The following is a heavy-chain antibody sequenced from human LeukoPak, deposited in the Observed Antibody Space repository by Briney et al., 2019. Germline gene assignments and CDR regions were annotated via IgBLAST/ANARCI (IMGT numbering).Heavy chain of an antibody. D-gene: IGHD1-14*01. CDR1: GFTFSTFSNYG. Sequence: RPGGSLRLSCAASGFTFSTFSNYGMSWVRQAPGKGLEWVSAISDSGGKTYYADSMKCRFTISRDNSKNTLWLQMDGLTAEDTAVYYCARGSGHSSTWGYWGQGSLVTVSS. V-gene: IGHV3-23*01. CDR2: ISDSGGKT. CDR3: ARGSGHSSTWGY. J-gene: IGHJ4*02.